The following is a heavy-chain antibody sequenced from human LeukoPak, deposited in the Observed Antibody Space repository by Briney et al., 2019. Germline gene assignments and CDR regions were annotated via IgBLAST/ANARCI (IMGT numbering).Heavy chain of an antibody. CDR3: ARRKYYYGSGSYRYYNYYMDV. Sequence: SETLSLTCTVYGGSFSGYYWSWIRQPPGKGLEWIGEIIHSGNTNYNPSLKSRVTISADTSKNQLSLKLNSVTAADTAVYYCARRKYYYGSGSYRYYNYYMDVWGKGTTVTISS. CDR1: GGSFSGYY. CDR2: IIHSGNT. J-gene: IGHJ6*03. V-gene: IGHV4-34*12. D-gene: IGHD3-10*01.